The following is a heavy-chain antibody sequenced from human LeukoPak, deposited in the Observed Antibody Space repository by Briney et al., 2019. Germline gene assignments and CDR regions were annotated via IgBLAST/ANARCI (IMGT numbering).Heavy chain of an antibody. D-gene: IGHD1-26*01. J-gene: IGHJ4*02. V-gene: IGHV4-59*01. CDR1: GGSISNYH. CDR3: ARGSGSSYFDL. CDR2: IYYTGST. Sequence: SETLSLTCTVSGGSISNYHWSWIRQSPGRGLEWIGYIYYTGSTNYNPSLRSRLTISVDTSKNQFSLKLSSVTAADTAVYYCARGSGSSYFDLWGQGTLVTVSS.